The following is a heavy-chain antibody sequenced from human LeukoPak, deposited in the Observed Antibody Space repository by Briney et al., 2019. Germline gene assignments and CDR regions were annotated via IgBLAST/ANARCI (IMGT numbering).Heavy chain of an antibody. Sequence: GASVKVSCKASGGTFSSYAISWVRQAPGQGLEWMGGIIPIFGTANYAQKFQGRVTITADESTSIAYMELSSLRSEDTAVYYCARTDYDFWSGYYPLLFYWGQGTLVTVSS. CDR3: ARTDYDFWSGYYPLLFY. J-gene: IGHJ4*02. V-gene: IGHV1-69*13. CDR2: IIPIFGTA. D-gene: IGHD3-3*01. CDR1: GGTFSSYA.